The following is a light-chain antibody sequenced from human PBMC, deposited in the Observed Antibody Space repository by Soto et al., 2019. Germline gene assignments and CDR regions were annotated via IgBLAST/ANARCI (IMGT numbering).Light chain of an antibody. CDR1: QSVPSTY. Sequence: VLLQSPGRLSLSPGETATLSCRASQSVPSTYYAWYQQKSGQPPRLLISGTCISATGIPDRFSGSGSGRDFTLTISRLEPEDFAVYFCQQFGNSPWTLSQGTKVDTK. CDR3: QQFGNSPWT. CDR2: GTC. J-gene: IGKJ1*01. V-gene: IGKV3-20*01.